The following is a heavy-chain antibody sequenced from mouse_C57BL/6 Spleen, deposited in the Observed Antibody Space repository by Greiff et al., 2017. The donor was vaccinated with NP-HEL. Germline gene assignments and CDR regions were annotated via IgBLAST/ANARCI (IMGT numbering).Heavy chain of an antibody. V-gene: IGHV1-55*01. D-gene: IGHD2-4*01. CDR3: ARRYDYDNFDY. CDR1: GYTFTSYW. Sequence: QVHVKQPGAELVKPGASVKMSCKASGYTFTSYWITWVKQRPGQGLEWIGDIYPGSGSTNYNEKFKSKATLTVDTSSSTAYMQLSSLTSEDSAVYYCARRYDYDNFDYRGQGTTLTVSS. J-gene: IGHJ2*01. CDR2: IYPGSGST.